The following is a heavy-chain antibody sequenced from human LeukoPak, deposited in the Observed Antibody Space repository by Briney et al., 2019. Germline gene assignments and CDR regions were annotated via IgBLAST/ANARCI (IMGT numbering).Heavy chain of an antibody. Sequence: SETLSLTCTVSGGSISSYYWSWIRQPPGKGLEWIGYIYYSGSTNYNPSLKSRVTISVDTSKNQFSLKLSSVTAADTAVYYCARDPWVRGVIIIRYFDLWGRGTLVTVSS. J-gene: IGHJ2*01. V-gene: IGHV4-59*12. CDR1: GGSISSYY. CDR3: ARDPWVRGVIIIRYFDL. CDR2: IYYSGST. D-gene: IGHD3-10*01.